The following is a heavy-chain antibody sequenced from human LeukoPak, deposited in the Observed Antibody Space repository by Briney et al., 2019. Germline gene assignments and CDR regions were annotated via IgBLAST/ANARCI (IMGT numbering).Heavy chain of an antibody. CDR2: ISSSGSTI. V-gene: IGHV3-11*04. D-gene: IGHD6-13*01. J-gene: IGHJ5*02. CDR3: ARAKSSSWFNWFGP. CDR1: GFTFSDYY. Sequence: GGSLRLSCAASGFTFSDYYMSWIRQAPGKGLEWVSYISSSGSTIYYADSVKGRFTISRDNAKNSLYLQMNSLRAEDTAVYYCARAKSSSWFNWFGPWGQGTLVTVSS.